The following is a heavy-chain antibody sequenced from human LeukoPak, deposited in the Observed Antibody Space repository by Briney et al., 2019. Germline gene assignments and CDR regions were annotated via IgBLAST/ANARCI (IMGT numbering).Heavy chain of an antibody. CDR2: ISISGGT. J-gene: IGHJ4*02. D-gene: IGHD1-26*01. CDR1: GFTFSTYA. V-gene: IGHV3-23*01. Sequence: GGSLRLSCAASGFTFSTYAMNWVRRAPGKGLEWVSTISISGGTYYADSVKGRFTISRDNSKNTVYLQMNTLRVEDAAVYYCAEDQSGSYLFDYWGQGTLVTVSS. CDR3: AEDQSGSYLFDY.